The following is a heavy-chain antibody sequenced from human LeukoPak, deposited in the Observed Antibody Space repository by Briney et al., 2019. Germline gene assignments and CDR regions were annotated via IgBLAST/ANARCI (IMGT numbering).Heavy chain of an antibody. J-gene: IGHJ4*02. CDR2: FSASGNT. Sequence: SETLSLTCTVSGASIPSSYYWSWIRQPPGKGPECIGYFSASGNTHYNPSLKRRDTLSVETSKNTFSLNLCSVTAADTAIYYCARLTGGGSYWGYFVYWGQGNLVTVSS. CDR3: ARLTGGGSYWGYFVY. CDR1: GASIPSSYY. V-gene: IGHV4-4*09. D-gene: IGHD1-26*01.